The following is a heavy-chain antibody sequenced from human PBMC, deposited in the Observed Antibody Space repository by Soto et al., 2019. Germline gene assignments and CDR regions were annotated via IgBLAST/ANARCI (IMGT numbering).Heavy chain of an antibody. J-gene: IGHJ2*01. CDR1: VFTLSNFW. D-gene: IGHD3-3*01. CDR3: VRDHHDYDFWSGNPRGYFDL. Sequence: GGSLRLSCSASVFTLSNFWMHWFRQVPGKGLVWVSRINDDGSRTKYADSVEGRLTISRDTAKNTLYLQMDSLRVEDTAVYYCVRDHHDYDFWSGNPRGYFDLWGRGTLVTVSS. CDR2: INDDGSRT. V-gene: IGHV3-74*01.